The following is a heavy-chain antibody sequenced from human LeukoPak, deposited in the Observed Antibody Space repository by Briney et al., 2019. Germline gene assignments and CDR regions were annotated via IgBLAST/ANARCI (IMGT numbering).Heavy chain of an antibody. CDR2: ISYDGSNK. V-gene: IGHV3-30-3*01. Sequence: GGSLRLSCAASGFTFSSYAMHWVRQAPGKGLEGVAVISYDGSNKYYADSVKGRFTISRDNSKNTLYLQMNSLRAKDTAVYYCARDQNDFWSGYSFDYWGQGTLVTVSS. D-gene: IGHD3-3*01. CDR3: ARDQNDFWSGYSFDY. J-gene: IGHJ4*02. CDR1: GFTFSSYA.